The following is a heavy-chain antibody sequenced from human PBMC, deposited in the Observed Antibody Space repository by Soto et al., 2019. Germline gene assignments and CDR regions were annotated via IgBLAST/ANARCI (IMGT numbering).Heavy chain of an antibody. CDR3: AKEGALDTMIVKPRDFDY. CDR2: ISGSGGST. Sequence: EVQLLESGGGLVQPGGSLRLSCAASGFTFSSYAMSWVRQAPGKGLEWVSAISGSGGSTYYADSVKGRFTISRDNSKNTLYLQMNSLRAEDTAVYYCAKEGALDTMIVKPRDFDYWGQGTLVTVSS. J-gene: IGHJ4*02. D-gene: IGHD3-22*01. CDR1: GFTFSSYA. V-gene: IGHV3-23*01.